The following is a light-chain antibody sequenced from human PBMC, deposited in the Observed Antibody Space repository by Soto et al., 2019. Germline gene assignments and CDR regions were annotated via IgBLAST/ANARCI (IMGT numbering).Light chain of an antibody. J-gene: IGLJ1*01. CDR1: SRDVDAYDF. Sequence: QSVLTQPRSVSGPPGQSVAISCTGTSRDVDAYDFVSWYQHHPGKAPKLIISEVSKRPSGVSHRFSGSKSGNTASLTISGLQAEDEADYFCCSFAGSFYVFGTGTKV. CDR2: EVS. CDR3: CSFAGSFYV. V-gene: IGLV2-11*01.